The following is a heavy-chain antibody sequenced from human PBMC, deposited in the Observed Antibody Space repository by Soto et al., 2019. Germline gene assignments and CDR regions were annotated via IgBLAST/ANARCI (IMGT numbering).Heavy chain of an antibody. D-gene: IGHD3-10*01. V-gene: IGHV3-7*05. CDR1: GFTFSDYW. Sequence: EVQLAEAGGGLFQWGGSLRLSCAASGFTFSDYWMNWVRQAPGKGLEWVASIKYGGAEQSYVDFVKGRFTISRDNPKNSGYLQMASLRAEDTAVYYCARDGVAPGLYFDHWGQGTPITVSS. J-gene: IGHJ4*02. CDR2: IKYGGAEQ. CDR3: ARDGVAPGLYFDH.